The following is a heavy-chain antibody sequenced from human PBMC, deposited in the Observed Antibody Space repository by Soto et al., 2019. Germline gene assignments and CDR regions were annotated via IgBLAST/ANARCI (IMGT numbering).Heavy chain of an antibody. J-gene: IGHJ5*02. D-gene: IGHD3-3*01. CDR1: GDSVSSNSAA. CDR3: ASGGVAEEIRFDP. V-gene: IGHV6-1*01. CDR2: TYYRSKWCN. Sequence: ETLSLTCAISGDSVSSNSAAWNWIRQSPSRGLEWLGRTYYRSKWCNDYAVSVKSRITINPDTSKNQFSLQLNSVTPEDTAVYYCASGGVAEEIRFDPWGQGTLVTVSS.